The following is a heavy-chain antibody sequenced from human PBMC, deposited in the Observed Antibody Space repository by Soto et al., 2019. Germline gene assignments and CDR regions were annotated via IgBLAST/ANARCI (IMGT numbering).Heavy chain of an antibody. D-gene: IGHD3-10*01. CDR3: ARGELWFGELFGASDYYYYGMDV. Sequence: SVKVSCKASGGTFSSYAISWVRQAPGQGLEWMGGIIPIFGTANCAQKFQGRVTITADKSTSTAYMELSSLRSEDTAVYYCARGELWFGELFGASDYYYYGMDVWGQGATVTVSS. V-gene: IGHV1-69*06. J-gene: IGHJ6*02. CDR2: IIPIFGTA. CDR1: GGTFSSYA.